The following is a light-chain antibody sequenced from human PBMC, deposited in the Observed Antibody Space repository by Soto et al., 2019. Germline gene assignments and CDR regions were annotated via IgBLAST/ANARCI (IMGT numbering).Light chain of an antibody. V-gene: IGKV1-5*03. CDR1: QSINW. J-gene: IGKJ4*01. CDR3: QQYDGYSGLT. CDR2: TAS. Sequence: DIQLTQSPSTLSASVGDRVTITCRASQSINWLAWYQQKAGKAPKLLIYTASNLNSGVPSRFSGSGSGTEFTLTISSLQPDDFATYHCQQYDGYSGLTFGGGTKVEIK.